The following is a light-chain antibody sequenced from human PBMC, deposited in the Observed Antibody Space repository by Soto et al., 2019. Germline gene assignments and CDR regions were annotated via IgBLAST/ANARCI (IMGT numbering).Light chain of an antibody. CDR3: QQSASSVT. Sequence: EMVLTQSPGTLSFSPSESENLXPSASHSLSSTFLAWDQQKPGQAPTLLIYDADTRATGIPDRFSGSGFGTHFTLTISCLEPEDFAMYYCQQSASSVTFGQGTRLE. CDR1: HSLSSTF. V-gene: IGKV3-20*01. J-gene: IGKJ5*01. CDR2: DAD.